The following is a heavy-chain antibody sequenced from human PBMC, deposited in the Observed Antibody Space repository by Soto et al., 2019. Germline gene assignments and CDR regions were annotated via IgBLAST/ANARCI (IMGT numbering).Heavy chain of an antibody. CDR1: GFTFSSYS. V-gene: IGHV3-48*02. Sequence: PGGSLRLSCAASGFTFSSYSMNWVRQAPGKGLEWVSYISSSSSTIYYADSVKGRFTISRDNAKNSLYLQMNSLRDEDTAVYYCARYYSKSTYYYGMDVWGQGTTVTVSS. J-gene: IGHJ6*02. D-gene: IGHD4-4*01. CDR3: ARYYSKSTYYYGMDV. CDR2: ISSSSSTI.